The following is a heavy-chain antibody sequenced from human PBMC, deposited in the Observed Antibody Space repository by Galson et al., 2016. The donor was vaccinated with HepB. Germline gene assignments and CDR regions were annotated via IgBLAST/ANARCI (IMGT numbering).Heavy chain of an antibody. D-gene: IGHD2/OR15-2a*01. J-gene: IGHJ4*02. CDR1: GFTFSSYN. V-gene: IGHV3-21*01. CDR2: ISSSSNSI. CDR3: VTSFSTQVYS. Sequence: SLRLSCAATGFTFSSYNMNWVRQAPGKGLEWVSSISSSSNSIYDADSVKGRFTISRDNAKNSLYLQLSSLRDEDTAVYYCVTSFSTQVYSWGQGTLVTVSS.